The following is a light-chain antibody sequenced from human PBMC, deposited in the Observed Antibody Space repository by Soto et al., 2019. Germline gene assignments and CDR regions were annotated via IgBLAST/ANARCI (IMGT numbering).Light chain of an antibody. CDR1: QRISNSY. CDR3: QQYARPPYA. Sequence: EIVLTQSPGTLSLSPGERANLSCMASQRISNSYLAWYQQKPGQAPRLLLYDASSRATGIPDRVSGSGSGTDFTLTISRLEPEHFAVYYCQQYARPPYAFGQGTKVDIK. J-gene: IGKJ2*01. CDR2: DAS. V-gene: IGKV3-20*01.